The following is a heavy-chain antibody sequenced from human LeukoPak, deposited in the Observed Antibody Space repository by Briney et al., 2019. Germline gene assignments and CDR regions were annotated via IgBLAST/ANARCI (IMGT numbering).Heavy chain of an antibody. J-gene: IGHJ6*02. V-gene: IGHV3-9*01. CDR3: AKDLAVAGSNYYGMDV. CDR2: ISWNSGSI. CDR1: GFTFDDYA. D-gene: IGHD6-19*01. Sequence: QPGRSLRLSCAASGFTFDDYAMHWVRQAPGKGLEWVSGISWNSGSIGYADSVKGRFTISRDNAKNSLYLQMNSLRAEDTALYYCAKDLAVAGSNYYGMDVWGQGTTVTVSS.